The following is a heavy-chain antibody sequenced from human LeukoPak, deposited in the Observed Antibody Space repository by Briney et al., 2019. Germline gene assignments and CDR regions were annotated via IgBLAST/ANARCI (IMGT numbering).Heavy chain of an antibody. Sequence: SETLSLTCTVSGGSISSSSYYWGWIRQPPGKGLEWIGSIYYSGSTYYNPALKSRVTISVDTSKNQFSLKLSSVTAADTAVYYCARHGIVVVMYFDYWGQGTLVTVSS. D-gene: IGHD3-22*01. V-gene: IGHV4-39*01. J-gene: IGHJ4*02. CDR1: GGSISSSSYY. CDR3: ARHGIVVVMYFDY. CDR2: IYYSGST.